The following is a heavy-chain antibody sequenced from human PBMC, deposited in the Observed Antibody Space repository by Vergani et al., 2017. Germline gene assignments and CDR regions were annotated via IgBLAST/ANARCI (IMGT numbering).Heavy chain of an antibody. CDR1: GFTFSSYA. J-gene: IGHJ6*03. CDR3: AKDPXRDDTIFGVALIGGYYYYMDV. D-gene: IGHD3-3*01. V-gene: IGHV3-23*01. CDR2: ISGSGGST. Sequence: EVQLLESGGGLVQPGGSLRLSCAASGFTFSSYAMSWVRQAPGKGLEWVSAISGSGGSTYYADSVKVRFTISRDNAKNTLYLQMNSLRAEDTAVYYCAKDPXRDDTIFGVALIGGYYYYMDVWGKGTTVTVSS.